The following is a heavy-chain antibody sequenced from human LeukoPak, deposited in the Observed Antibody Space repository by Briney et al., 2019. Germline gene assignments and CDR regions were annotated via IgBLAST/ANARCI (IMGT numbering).Heavy chain of an antibody. CDR3: AKQELLWFGTSDGTFDY. V-gene: IGHV3-30*18. J-gene: IGHJ4*02. Sequence: GGSLRLSCAASGFTFSSYGMHWVRQAPGKGLEWVAVISYDGSNKYYADSVKGRFTISRDNSKNTLYLQMNSLRAEDTAVYYCAKQELLWFGTSDGTFDYWGQGTLVTVSS. D-gene: IGHD3-10*01. CDR1: GFTFSSYG. CDR2: ISYDGSNK.